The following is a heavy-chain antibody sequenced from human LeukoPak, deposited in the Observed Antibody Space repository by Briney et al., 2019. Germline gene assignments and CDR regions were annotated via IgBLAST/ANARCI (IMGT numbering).Heavy chain of an antibody. CDR2: INAGNGNT. CDR3: ARDRYDGSGYYPTETFDI. J-gene: IGHJ3*02. CDR1: GYTFTSYA. D-gene: IGHD3-22*01. Sequence: ASVKVSCKASGYTFTSYAMHWVRQAPGQRLEWMGWINAGNGNTKYSQKFQGRVTITRDTSASTAYMELSSLRSEDTAVYYCARDRYDGSGYYPTETFDIWGQGTMVTVSS. V-gene: IGHV1-3*01.